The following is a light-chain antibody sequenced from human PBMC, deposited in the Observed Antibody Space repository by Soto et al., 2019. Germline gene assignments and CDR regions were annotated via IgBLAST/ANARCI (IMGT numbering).Light chain of an antibody. Sequence: VLTQSPATLSLSPGERATLSCRASQSVSRNLAWYQQKPGQAPRLLIYDASNRATGIPARFSGSGSGTDFTLTISSLEPEDFAVYYCQQRSNWPRTFGQGTKVDIK. CDR3: QQRSNWPRT. CDR2: DAS. CDR1: QSVSRN. V-gene: IGKV3-11*01. J-gene: IGKJ1*01.